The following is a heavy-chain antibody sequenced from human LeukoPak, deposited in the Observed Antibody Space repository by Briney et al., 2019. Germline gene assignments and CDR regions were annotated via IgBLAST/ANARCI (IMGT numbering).Heavy chain of an antibody. D-gene: IGHD6-19*01. CDR2: IYYSGST. J-gene: IGHJ2*01. V-gene: IGHV4-59*01. CDR3: ARGALYGSGWLRDCAL. CDR1: GVSISSYF. Sequence: SETLSLTRTVSGVSISSYFWCWMRQPPGKGLEWIGYIYYSGSTNYNTSLKSRVTISVDTSKNQFSLKPSSVSAADTAVYYCARGALYGSGWLRDCALWGRGTLVTVSS.